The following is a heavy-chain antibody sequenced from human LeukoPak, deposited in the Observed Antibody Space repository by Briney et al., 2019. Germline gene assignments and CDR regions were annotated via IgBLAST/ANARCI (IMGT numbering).Heavy chain of an antibody. CDR3: ARGSSSSWYDAFDI. CDR1: GFTFSSYA. J-gene: IGHJ3*02. D-gene: IGHD6-13*01. CDR2: ISGSGGST. Sequence: PGGSLRLSCAASGFTFSSYAMSWVRQAPGKGLEWVPAISGSGGSTYYADSVKGRFTISRDNAKNSLYLQMNSLRAEDTAVYYCARGSSSSWYDAFDIWGQGTMVTVSS. V-gene: IGHV3-23*01.